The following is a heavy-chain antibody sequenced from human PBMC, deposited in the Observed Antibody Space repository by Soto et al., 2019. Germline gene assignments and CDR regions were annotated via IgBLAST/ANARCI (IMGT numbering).Heavy chain of an antibody. CDR2: ISYDGSNK. CDR1: GFTFSSYA. V-gene: IGHV3-30-3*01. CDR3: ARDMYYDILTGYYTYYYAMDV. Sequence: QVQLVESGGGVVQPGRSLRLSCAASGFTFSSYAMHWVRQAPGKGLEWVAVISYDGSNKYYADSVKGRFTISRDNSKNTLYLQMNSLRAEDTAVYNCARDMYYDILTGYYTYYYAMDVWGQGTTVTVSS. D-gene: IGHD3-9*01. J-gene: IGHJ6*02.